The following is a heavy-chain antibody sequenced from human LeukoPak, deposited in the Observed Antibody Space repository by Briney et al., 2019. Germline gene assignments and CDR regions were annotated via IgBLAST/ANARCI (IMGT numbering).Heavy chain of an antibody. CDR2: INHSGST. V-gene: IGHV4-34*01. D-gene: IGHD2-21*01. CDR1: GGSFSGYY. J-gene: IGHJ4*02. Sequence: SETLSLTCAVYGGSFSGYYWSWIRQPPGKGLEWIGGINHSGSTNYNPSLKSRVTISVDTSKNQFSLKLSSVTAADTAMYYCARHIGRVLPFDYWGQGTLVTVSS. CDR3: ARHIGRVLPFDY.